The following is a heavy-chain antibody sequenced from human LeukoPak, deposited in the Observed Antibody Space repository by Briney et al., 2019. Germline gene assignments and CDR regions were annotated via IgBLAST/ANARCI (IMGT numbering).Heavy chain of an antibody. CDR1: GGSISSYY. CDR2: INYSGST. CDR3: ARSAGYYYDSSGYYFDY. V-gene: IGHV4-59*01. J-gene: IGHJ4*02. Sequence: SETLSLTCTVSGGSISSYYWSWIQQPPGKGLEWIGYINYSGSTNYNPSLKSRVTISVDTSKNQFSLKLSSVTAADTAVYYCARSAGYYYDSSGYYFDYWGQGTLVTVSS. D-gene: IGHD3-22*01.